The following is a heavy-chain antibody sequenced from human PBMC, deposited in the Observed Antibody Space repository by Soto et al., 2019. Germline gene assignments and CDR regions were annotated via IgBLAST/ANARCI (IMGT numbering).Heavy chain of an antibody. V-gene: IGHV4-34*01. D-gene: IGHD6-19*01. J-gene: IGHJ6*02. CDR1: GGSFSGYY. CDR2: INHSGST. CDR3: ARVQRVAVSAYYYYYYGMDV. Sequence: SETLSLTCAVYGGSFSGYYCSWIRQPPGKGLEWIGEINHSGSTNYNPSLKSRVTISVDTSKNQFSLKLSSVTAADTAVYYCARVQRVAVSAYYYYYYGMDVWGQGTTVTVSS.